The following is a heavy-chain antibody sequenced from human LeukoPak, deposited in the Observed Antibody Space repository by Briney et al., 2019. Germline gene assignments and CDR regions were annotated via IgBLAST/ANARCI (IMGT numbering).Heavy chain of an antibody. V-gene: IGHV4-38-2*02. Sequence: PSETLSLTCSVSGYSIRSSHFWGWIRQTPGKGLEWIGSIHHSGSTYYKPSLKSRVTISIDTSKNQFSLKLSSVTAADTAVYYCARDGTGTTRFDYWGQGTLVTVSS. J-gene: IGHJ4*02. D-gene: IGHD1-1*01. CDR1: GYSIRSSHF. CDR3: ARDGTGTTRFDY. CDR2: IHHSGST.